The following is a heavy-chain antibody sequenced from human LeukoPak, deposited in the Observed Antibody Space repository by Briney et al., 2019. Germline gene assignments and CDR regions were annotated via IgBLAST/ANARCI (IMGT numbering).Heavy chain of an antibody. V-gene: IGHV3-9*01. Sequence: GRSLRLSCAAPGFTFDDYAMHWVRQAPGKGLEWVSGISWNSGSIGYADSVKGRFTISRDNAKNSLYLQMSSLRAEDTALYYCAKDRSKYSYARAHFDYWGQGTLVTVSS. CDR3: AKDRSKYSYARAHFDY. CDR2: ISWNSGSI. J-gene: IGHJ4*02. D-gene: IGHD5-18*01. CDR1: GFTFDDYA.